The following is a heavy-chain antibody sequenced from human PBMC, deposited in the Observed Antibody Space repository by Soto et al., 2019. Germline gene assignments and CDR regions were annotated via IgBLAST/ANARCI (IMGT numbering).Heavy chain of an antibody. CDR2: IDPSDSYT. J-gene: IGHJ6*01. Sequence: GESLQIYCKGSGYSFTSYWISWVRQMPGKGLEWMGRIDPSDSYTNYSPSFQGHVTISADKSISTAYLQWSSLKASDTAMYYCARHRVVVAATYYYYGMDVWGQGTTFTVAS. V-gene: IGHV5-10-1*01. CDR3: ARHRVVVAATYYYYGMDV. D-gene: IGHD2-15*01. CDR1: GYSFTSYW.